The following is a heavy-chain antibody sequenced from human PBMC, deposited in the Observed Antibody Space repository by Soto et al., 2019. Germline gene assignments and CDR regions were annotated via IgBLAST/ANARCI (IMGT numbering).Heavy chain of an antibody. CDR3: ARERSGGVVVVAAYFDY. CDR1: GFTFSSYA. J-gene: IGHJ4*02. V-gene: IGHV3-30-3*01. Sequence: QVQLVESGGGVVQPGRSLRLSCAASGFTFSSYAMHWVRQAPGKGPEWVAVMSYDGSNKYYADSVKGRFTISRDNSKNTRYLQMNSLRAEDTAVYYCARERSGGVVVVAAYFDYWGQGTLVTVSS. D-gene: IGHD2-15*01. CDR2: MSYDGSNK.